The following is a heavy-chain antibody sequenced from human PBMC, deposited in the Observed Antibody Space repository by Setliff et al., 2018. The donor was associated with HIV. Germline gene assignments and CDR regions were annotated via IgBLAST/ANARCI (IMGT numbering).Heavy chain of an antibody. Sequence: PGGSLRLSCAASRFTFSIYWMHWVRQAPGKGLVWVSRINRDGTTTTYADSVKGRFTISRDNSKNTVYLQMNSLRAEDTAVYYCARYGSNSAFDFWGQGTLVTVSS. CDR1: RFTFSIYW. D-gene: IGHD4-17*01. CDR2: INRDGTTT. J-gene: IGHJ4*02. CDR3: ARYGSNSAFDF. V-gene: IGHV3-74*03.